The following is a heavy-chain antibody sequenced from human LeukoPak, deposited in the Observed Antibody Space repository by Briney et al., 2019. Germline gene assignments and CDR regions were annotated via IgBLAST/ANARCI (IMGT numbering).Heavy chain of an antibody. CDR2: ISSSSTYI. CDR1: GFTFSTYS. CDR3: ARDPYSGTYGNTYYYYMDV. Sequence: GGSLRLSCAASGFTFSTYSMNWVRQAPGKGLEWVSSISSSSTYIYYADSVKGRFTISRDNARNSLYLQMNSLRVEDTAVYYCARDPYSGTYGNTYYYYMDVWGKGTTVTISS. V-gene: IGHV3-21*01. D-gene: IGHD1-26*01. J-gene: IGHJ6*03.